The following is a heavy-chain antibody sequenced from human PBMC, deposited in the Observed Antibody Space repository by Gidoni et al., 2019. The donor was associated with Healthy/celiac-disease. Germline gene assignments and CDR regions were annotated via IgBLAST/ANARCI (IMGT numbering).Heavy chain of an antibody. V-gene: IGHV4-31*03. Sequence: QVQLQESGPGLVKPSQTLSLTCTVSGGSISSGGYYWIWIRQHPGKGLEWIGYIYYSGSTYYNPSLKSRVTISVDTSKNQFSLKLSSVTAADTAVYYCARALWYYYGSGRNYYYYGMDVWGQGTTVTVSS. J-gene: IGHJ6*02. D-gene: IGHD3-10*01. CDR2: IYYSGST. CDR3: ARALWYYYGSGRNYYYYGMDV. CDR1: GGSISSGGYY.